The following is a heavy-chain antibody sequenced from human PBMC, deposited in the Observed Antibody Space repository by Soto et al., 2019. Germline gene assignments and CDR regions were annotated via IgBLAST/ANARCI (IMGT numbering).Heavy chain of an antibody. CDR2: INPNSGGT. CDR3: ARDKGRGSPRAFDI. J-gene: IGHJ3*02. D-gene: IGHD3-10*01. CDR1: GYTFTGYY. Sequence: ASVKVSCKASGYTFTGYYMHWVRQAPRQGLEWMGWINPNSGGTNYAQKFQGWVTMTRDTSISTAYMELSRLRSDDTAVYYCARDKGRGSPRAFDIWGQGTMVTVSS. V-gene: IGHV1-2*04.